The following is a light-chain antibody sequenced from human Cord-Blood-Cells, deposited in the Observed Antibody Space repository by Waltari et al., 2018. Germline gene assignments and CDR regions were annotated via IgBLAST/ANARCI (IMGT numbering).Light chain of an antibody. CDR1: SSDVGSYNL. J-gene: IGLJ3*02. Sequence: QSALTQPASVSGSPGQSITIPCTGTSSDVGSYNLASWYQQHPGKAPKLMIYEGSKRPSGVSNRFSGSKSGNTASLTISGLQAEDEADYYCCSYAGSRVFGGGTKLTVL. CDR3: CSYAGSRV. CDR2: EGS. V-gene: IGLV2-23*01.